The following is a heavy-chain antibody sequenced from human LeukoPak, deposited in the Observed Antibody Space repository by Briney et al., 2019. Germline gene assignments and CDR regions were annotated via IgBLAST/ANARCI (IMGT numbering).Heavy chain of an antibody. D-gene: IGHD4-17*01. Sequence: GESLKISCKGSGYTFTTYWIGWVRQMPGKGLEWMGIIYPGNSDTRYSPSFQGQVTISADKSIGTAYLQWSSLKASDTAMYYCARWGTVARFVVDYWGQGTLVTVSS. J-gene: IGHJ4*02. CDR2: IYPGNSDT. CDR1: GYTFTTYW. V-gene: IGHV5-51*01. CDR3: ARWGTVARFVVDY.